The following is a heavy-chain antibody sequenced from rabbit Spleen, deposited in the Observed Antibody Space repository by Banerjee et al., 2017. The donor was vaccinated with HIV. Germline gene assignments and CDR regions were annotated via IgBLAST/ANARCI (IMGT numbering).Heavy chain of an antibody. V-gene: IGHV1S40*01. D-gene: IGHD7-1*01. CDR2: IYAGSSGST. CDR3: ARFYAGYGDFGYAAM. CDR1: GFSFSSSYY. Sequence: QSLEESGGDLVKPGASLTLTCTASGFSFSSSYYMCWVRQAPGKGLECIACIYAGSSGSTYYASWAKGRFTISKTSSTTVTLQMTSLTVADTATYFCARFYAGYGDFGYAAMWGPGTLVTVS. J-gene: IGHJ4*01.